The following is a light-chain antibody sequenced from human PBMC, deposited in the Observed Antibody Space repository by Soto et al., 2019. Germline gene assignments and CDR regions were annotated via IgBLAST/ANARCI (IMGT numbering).Light chain of an antibody. CDR2: GAS. CDR1: RSFSSTY. Sequence: EIVLTQSPGTLSLSPGERATLSCRASRSFSSTYLAWYQQKPGQAPRLLIYGASSRATGIPDRFSGSGSGTDFTLTINRLEPEDFAVYYCQQYATLPITFGPGTRVEIK. CDR3: QQYATLPIT. J-gene: IGKJ3*01. V-gene: IGKV3-20*01.